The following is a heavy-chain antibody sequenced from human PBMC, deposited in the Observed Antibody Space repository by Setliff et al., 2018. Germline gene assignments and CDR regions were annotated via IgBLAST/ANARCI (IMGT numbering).Heavy chain of an antibody. J-gene: IGHJ6*03. CDR1: GFTFNTHA. CDR2: IWADPNSNTK. CDR3: AKDPNYYYYMDV. V-gene: IGHV3-33*06. Sequence: GGSLRLSCAASGFTFNTHAMHWVRQAPGKGLEWVAMIWADPNSNTKYYADSVKGRFSVSRDNSRNTAYLQMNSLRGEDTAVYYCAKDPNYYYYMDVWGKGTTVTVSS.